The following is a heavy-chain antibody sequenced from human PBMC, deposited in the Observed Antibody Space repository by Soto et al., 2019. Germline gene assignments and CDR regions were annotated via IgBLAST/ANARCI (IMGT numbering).Heavy chain of an antibody. J-gene: IGHJ3*02. D-gene: IGHD1-7*01. Sequence: GGSLRLSCAASGFTFSSYWMSWVRQAPGKGLEWVANIKQDGSEKYYVDSVKGRFTISRDNAKNSLYLQMNSLRAEDTVVYYCARDQGWNYGAFDIWGQGTMVTVSS. CDR1: GFTFSSYW. V-gene: IGHV3-7*03. CDR3: ARDQGWNYGAFDI. CDR2: IKQDGSEK.